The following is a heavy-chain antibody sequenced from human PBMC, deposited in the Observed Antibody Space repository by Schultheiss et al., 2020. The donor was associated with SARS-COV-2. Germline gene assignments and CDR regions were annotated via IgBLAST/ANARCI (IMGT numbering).Heavy chain of an antibody. D-gene: IGHD3-22*01. J-gene: IGHJ6*02. Sequence: GGSLRLSCAASGFTFDDYAMHWVRQAPGKGLEWVSGISWNSGSIGYADSVKGRFTISRDNAKNSLYLQMNSLRPEDTALYYCAKGDYYDSRDYYGMDVWGQGTTVTVSS. V-gene: IGHV3-9*01. CDR3: AKGDYYDSRDYYGMDV. CDR1: GFTFDDYA. CDR2: ISWNSGSI.